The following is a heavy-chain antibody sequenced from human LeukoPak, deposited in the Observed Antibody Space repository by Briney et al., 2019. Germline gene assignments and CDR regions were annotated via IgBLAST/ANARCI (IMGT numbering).Heavy chain of an antibody. CDR3: ARSGDYSNYEGY. J-gene: IGHJ4*02. CDR1: GGSISSGNYY. Sequence: PSQTLSLTCTVSGGSISSGNYYWSWIRQPPGKGLEWIGYISHSESTCYNPSLKSRVTILVDRSKNQFSLKLSSVTAADTAVYYCARSGDYSNYEGYWGQGTLVTVSS. D-gene: IGHD4-11*01. V-gene: IGHV4-30-2*01. CDR2: ISHSEST.